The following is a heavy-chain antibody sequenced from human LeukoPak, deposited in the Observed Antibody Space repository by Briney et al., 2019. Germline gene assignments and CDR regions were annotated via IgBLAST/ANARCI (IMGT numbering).Heavy chain of an antibody. J-gene: IGHJ4*02. CDR1: GFKFDDYG. CDR2: ITNSGENT. CDR3: ARGSNYCSSISCHMND. D-gene: IGHD2-2*02. V-gene: IGHV3-20*04. Sequence: PGGSLRLSCTASGFKFDDYGMTWVRQAPGKGLEWVSGITNSGENTYYADSVKGRFTISRDNAKNSLYLQMNSLRAEDTAVYYCARGSNYCSSISCHMNDWGQGTLVTVSS.